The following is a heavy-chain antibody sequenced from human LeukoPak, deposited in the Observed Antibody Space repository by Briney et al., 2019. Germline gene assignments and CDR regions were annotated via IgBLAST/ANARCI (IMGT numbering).Heavy chain of an antibody. Sequence: SETLSLTCSVSGGPINNYYYNWIRQPPGKGLEWIGYIHYEGSTNYNPSLKSRVTMSVDTSKNQFSLKLSSVTAADTAVYYCARVRGGSDYYYYYMDVWGKGTTVTVSS. CDR2: IHYEGST. CDR3: ARVRGGSDYYYYYMDV. V-gene: IGHV4-59*01. D-gene: IGHD3-10*01. CDR1: GGPINNYY. J-gene: IGHJ6*03.